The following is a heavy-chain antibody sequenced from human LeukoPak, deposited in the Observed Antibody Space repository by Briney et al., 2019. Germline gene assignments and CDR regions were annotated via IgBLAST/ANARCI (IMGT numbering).Heavy chain of an antibody. Sequence: PGGSLRLSCAASGFTFSSYAMSWVRQAPGKGLEWVSAISGSGGSTYCADSVKGRFTISRDNSKNTLYLQMNSLRAEDTAVYYCARGDDSSGYSRSPPSEYFQHWGQGTLVTVSS. J-gene: IGHJ1*01. V-gene: IGHV3-23*01. CDR2: ISGSGGST. CDR3: ARGDDSSGYSRSPPSEYFQH. CDR1: GFTFSSYA. D-gene: IGHD3-22*01.